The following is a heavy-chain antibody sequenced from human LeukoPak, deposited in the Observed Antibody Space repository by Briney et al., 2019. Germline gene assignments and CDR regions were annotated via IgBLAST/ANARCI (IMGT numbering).Heavy chain of an antibody. CDR3: ARDAIVVVTAIPLPYFDY. CDR1: GFTFDDYA. D-gene: IGHD2-21*02. CDR2: ISWNSGSI. Sequence: GGSLRLSCAASGFTFDDYAMHWVRQAPGKGLEWVSGISWNSGSIGYADSVKGRFTISRDNAKNSLYLQMNSLRAEDTAVYYCARDAIVVVTAIPLPYFDYWGQGTLVTVSS. J-gene: IGHJ4*02. V-gene: IGHV3-9*01.